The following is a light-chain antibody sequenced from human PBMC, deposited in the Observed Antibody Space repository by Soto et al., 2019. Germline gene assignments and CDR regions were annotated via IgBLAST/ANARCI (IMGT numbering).Light chain of an antibody. V-gene: IGLV1-40*01. J-gene: IGLJ1*01. Sequence: QSVLTQPPSVSGAPGQRVTISCTGNSSNIGAGYDVHWYQQLPGTAPKLLIYANKNRPAGVPDRFSASKSGTSASLAITGLQAEDEADYYCQSYDTSPSGYVFGTGTKLTVL. CDR3: QSYDTSPSGYV. CDR2: ANK. CDR1: SSNIGAGYD.